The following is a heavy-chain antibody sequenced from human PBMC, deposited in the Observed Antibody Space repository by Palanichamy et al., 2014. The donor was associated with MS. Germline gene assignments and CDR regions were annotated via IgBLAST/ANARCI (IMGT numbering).Heavy chain of an antibody. CDR3: ARVATMVRGRNYYYSMDV. J-gene: IGHJ6*02. CDR1: GGSVSSSSYY. V-gene: IGHV4-61*01. Sequence: QVQLRESGPGLVKPSETLSLTCTVSGGSVSSSSYYWSWIRQPPGKGLEWIAYIYYKGDTNHNPSLKSRVTISIDTSKNQFSLMLRSVTAADTALYYCARVATMVRGRNYYYSMDVWGQGTTVTVSS. D-gene: IGHD3-10*01. CDR2: IYYKGDT.